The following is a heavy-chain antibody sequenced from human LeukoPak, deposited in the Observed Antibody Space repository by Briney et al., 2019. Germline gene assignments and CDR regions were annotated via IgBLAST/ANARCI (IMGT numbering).Heavy chain of an antibody. V-gene: IGHV4-34*01. CDR1: GRSFSGYY. D-gene: IGHD3-3*01. J-gene: IGHJ5*02. CDR2: INHSGST. Sequence: SETLSLTCAVYGRSFSGYYWSWIRQPPGKGLEWIGEINHSGSTNYNPSLKSRVTISVDTSKNQFSLKLSSVTAADTAVYYCARGSYHYDFWSGYINWFDPWGQGTLVTVSS. CDR3: ARGSYHYDFWSGYINWFDP.